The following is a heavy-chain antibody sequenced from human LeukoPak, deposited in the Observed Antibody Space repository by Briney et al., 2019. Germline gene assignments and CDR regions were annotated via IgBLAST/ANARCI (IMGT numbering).Heavy chain of an antibody. CDR1: GYTFTGYY. CDR2: INPNSGGT. D-gene: IGHD6-13*01. V-gene: IGHV1-2*02. J-gene: IGHJ4*02. CDR3: ARARRIAAAGTAYLFDY. Sequence: ASVKVSCKASGYTFTGYYMHWVRQAPGQGLEWMGWINPNSGGTNYAQKFQGRVTMTRDTSISTAYMELSRLRSDDTAEYYCARARRIAAAGTAYLFDYWGQGTLVTVSS.